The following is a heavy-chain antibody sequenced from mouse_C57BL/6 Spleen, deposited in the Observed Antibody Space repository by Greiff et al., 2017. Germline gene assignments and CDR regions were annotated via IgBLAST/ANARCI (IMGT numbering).Heavy chain of an antibody. J-gene: IGHJ3*01. CDR2: IDPSDSYT. CDR3: ALYYGSRRFAY. V-gene: IGHV1-69*01. D-gene: IGHD1-1*01. CDR1: GYTFTSYW. Sequence: VQLQQPGAELVMPGASVKLSCKASGYTFTSYWMHWVKQRPGQGLEWIGEIDPSDSYTNYNQKFKGKSTLTVDKSSSTAYLQLSSLTSEDSVVYYCALYYGSRRFAYWGQGTLVTVSA.